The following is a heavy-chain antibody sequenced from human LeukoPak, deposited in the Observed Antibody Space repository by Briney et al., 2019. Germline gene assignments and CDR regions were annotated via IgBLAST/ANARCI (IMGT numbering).Heavy chain of an antibody. V-gene: IGHV1-69*13. CDR1: GGTFSSYA. CDR3: ARDPYPTYYYDSSGYSGWFDP. J-gene: IGHJ5*02. CDR2: IIPIFGTA. D-gene: IGHD3-22*01. Sequence: SVKVSCTASGGTFSSYAISWVRQAPGQGLEWMGGIIPIFGTANYAQKFQGRVTITADESTSTAYMELSSLRSEDTAVYYCARDPYPTYYYDSSGYSGWFDPWGQGTLVTVSS.